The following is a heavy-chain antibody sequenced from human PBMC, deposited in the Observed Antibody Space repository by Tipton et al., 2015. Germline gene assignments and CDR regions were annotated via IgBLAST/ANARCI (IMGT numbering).Heavy chain of an antibody. Sequence: LRLSCTVSNGSISSGGFYWTWIRQNPGKGLEWIGYIYYSGHYYSNPSLKSRATISVDTSKNQFSLKLSSVTAADTAVYYCAKSTYCGGDCSPDNDAFDIWGQGTMVTVSS. CDR1: NGSISSGGFY. CDR3: AKSTYCGGDCSPDNDAFDI. V-gene: IGHV4-31*02. J-gene: IGHJ3*02. D-gene: IGHD2-21*02. CDR2: IYYSGHY.